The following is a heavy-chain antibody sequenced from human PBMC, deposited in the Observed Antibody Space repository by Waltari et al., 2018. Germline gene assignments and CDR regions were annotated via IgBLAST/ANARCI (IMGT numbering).Heavy chain of an antibody. CDR1: GYSISSGYY. J-gene: IGHJ4*02. V-gene: IGHV4-38-2*02. CDR2: IYHGWAT. CDR3: ARKTDYFDY. Sequence: QVQLQESGPGLVKPSETLSLTCTVSGYSISSGYYWGWSRQPPGKGLVWIGSIYHGWATYYNPSLKSRVTISVDTSKNQFSLKLSSVTAADTAVYYCARKTDYFDYWGQGTLVTVSS.